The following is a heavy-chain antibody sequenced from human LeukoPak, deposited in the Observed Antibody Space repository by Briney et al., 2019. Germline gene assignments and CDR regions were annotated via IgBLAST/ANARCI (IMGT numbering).Heavy chain of an antibody. CDR1: GFTFSSYW. CDR2: IKRDGSEK. CDR3: ARDQYSYGFDAFDI. Sequence: GGSLRLSCAASGFTFSSYWMSWVRQAPGKGLEWVANIKRDGSEKYYVDSVKGRFTISRDNAKNSLYLQMNSLRAEDTAVYYCARDQYSYGFDAFDIWGQGTMVTVSS. J-gene: IGHJ3*02. D-gene: IGHD5-18*01. V-gene: IGHV3-7*01.